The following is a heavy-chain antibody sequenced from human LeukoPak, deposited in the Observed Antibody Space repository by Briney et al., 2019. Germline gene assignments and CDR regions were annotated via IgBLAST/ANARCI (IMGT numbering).Heavy chain of an antibody. J-gene: IGHJ4*02. Sequence: GGSLRLSCAASGFTFSEYSMHWVRQAPGKGLEYVSAISTNGGSTYYANSVKGRFTISRDDPKNTLDLQMGSLRPEDMAVYYCARGFRYYGSGIDYWGQGTLVTASS. V-gene: IGHV3-64*01. CDR2: ISTNGGST. CDR3: ARGFRYYGSGIDY. D-gene: IGHD3-10*01. CDR1: GFTFSEYS.